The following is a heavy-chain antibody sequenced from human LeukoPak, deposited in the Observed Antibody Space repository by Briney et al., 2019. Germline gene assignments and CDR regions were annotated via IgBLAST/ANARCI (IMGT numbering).Heavy chain of an antibody. J-gene: IGHJ4*02. CDR2: ISGSGGST. CDR1: GFTFSSYA. CDR3: AKDPNGYCSSTSCPGHFDY. Sequence: GGSLRLSCAASGFTFSSYAMSWVRQAPGKGLEWVSAISGSGGSTYYADSVKGRFTISRDNSKNTLYLQMNSLRAEDTAVYYCAKDPNGYCSSTSCPGHFDYWGQGTLSPSPQ. V-gene: IGHV3-23*01. D-gene: IGHD2-2*01.